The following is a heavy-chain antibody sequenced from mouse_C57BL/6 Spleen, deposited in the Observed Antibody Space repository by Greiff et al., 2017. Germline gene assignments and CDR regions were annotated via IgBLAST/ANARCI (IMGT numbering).Heavy chain of an antibody. CDR2: IDPENGDT. CDR3: TTGYYGSQFAY. D-gene: IGHD1-1*01. J-gene: IGHJ3*01. V-gene: IGHV14-4*01. Sequence: EVQLQQSGAELVRPGASVKLSCTASGFNIKDDYMHWVKQRPEQGLEWIGWIDPENGDTEYASKFQGKATITADTSSNTAYLQLSSLTSEDTAVYYCTTGYYGSQFAYWGQGTLVTVSA. CDR1: GFNIKDDY.